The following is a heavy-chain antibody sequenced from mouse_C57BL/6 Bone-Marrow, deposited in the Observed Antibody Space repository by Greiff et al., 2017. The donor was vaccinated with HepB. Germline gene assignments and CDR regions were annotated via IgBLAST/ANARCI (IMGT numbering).Heavy chain of an antibody. Sequence: QVHVKQSGAELVRPGASVKLSCKASGYTFTDYYINWVKQRPGQGLEWIARIYPGSGNTYYNEKFKGKATLTAEKSSSTAYMQLSSLTSEDSAVYFCARTYGSSYNYAMDYWGQGTSVTVSS. J-gene: IGHJ4*01. CDR1: GYTFTDYY. D-gene: IGHD1-1*01. CDR2: IYPGSGNT. CDR3: ARTYGSSYNYAMDY. V-gene: IGHV1-76*01.